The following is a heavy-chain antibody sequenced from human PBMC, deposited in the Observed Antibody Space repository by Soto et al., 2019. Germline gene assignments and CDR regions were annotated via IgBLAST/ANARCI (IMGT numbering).Heavy chain of an antibody. V-gene: IGHV3-49*03. D-gene: IGHD3-10*01. CDR2: IRSQPYGGTA. CDR1: GFPFGNFL. J-gene: IGHJ4*02. CDR3: IGSFPF. Sequence: LRLSCTASGFPFGNFLMSWFRQAPGKGMEWVGFIRSQPYGGTAEYAASVRVRFTISRDDSKGIAYLQMNSLQTEDSGVYYCIGSFPFWGQGTLVTVSS.